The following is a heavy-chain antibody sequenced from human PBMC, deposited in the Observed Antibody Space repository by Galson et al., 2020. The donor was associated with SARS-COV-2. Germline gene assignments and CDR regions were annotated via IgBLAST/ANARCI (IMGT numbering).Heavy chain of an antibody. CDR2: SHYSGKV. CDR3: ARQSIAIELWLEGGDWFDP. J-gene: IGHJ5*02. V-gene: IGHV4-39*01. D-gene: IGHD5-18*01. CDR1: GDSVTSRSYF. Sequence: SETLSLTCIVSGDSVTSRSYFWAWIRQPPGKGLEWIGSSHYSGKVSYPPSLKGRVTISVDTSKNQFSLRLNSVTAADTAVYYCARQSIAIELWLEGGDWFDPWGQGTLVTVSS.